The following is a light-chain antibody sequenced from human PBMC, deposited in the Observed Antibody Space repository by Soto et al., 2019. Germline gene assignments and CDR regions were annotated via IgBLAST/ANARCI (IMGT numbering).Light chain of an antibody. Sequence: QSVLTQPASVSGSPGQSISIPCTGTSSGIGAFNFVSWYQQHPGKAPKVLIYGVTNRPSGVDYRFSGSKSGNTASLIISGLRPEDEADYYCSSFTSASTRIFGTGTKLTVL. V-gene: IGLV2-14*03. CDR3: SSFTSASTRI. CDR1: SSGIGAFNF. CDR2: GVT. J-gene: IGLJ1*01.